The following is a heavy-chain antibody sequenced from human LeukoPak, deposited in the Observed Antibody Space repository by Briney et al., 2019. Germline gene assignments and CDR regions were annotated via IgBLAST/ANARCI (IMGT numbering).Heavy chain of an antibody. J-gene: IGHJ4*02. CDR2: IISGGST. V-gene: IGHV3-23*01. CDR3: AKNVSSGSYYNNDY. Sequence: GGSLRLSCAASGFIFSSYAMTWVRQAPGQGLEWVSSIISGGSTYYADSVKGRFTISRDNSKNTLYVQMNSLRAEDTAVYYCAKNVSSGSYYNNDYWGRGTLVTVSS. CDR1: GFIFSSYA. D-gene: IGHD3-10*01.